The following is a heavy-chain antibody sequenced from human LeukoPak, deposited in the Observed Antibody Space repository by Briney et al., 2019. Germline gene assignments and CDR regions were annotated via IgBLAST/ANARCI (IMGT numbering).Heavy chain of an antibody. Sequence: ASETLSPTCTVSGGSISSYYWSWIRQPPGKGLEWIGYIYYSGSTNYSPSLKSRVTISVDTSKNQFSLKLSSVTAADTAVYYCARQGYSAYEILDYWGQGTLVTVSS. J-gene: IGHJ4*02. D-gene: IGHD5-12*01. CDR1: GGSISSYY. CDR2: IYYSGST. CDR3: ARQGYSAYEILDY. V-gene: IGHV4-59*08.